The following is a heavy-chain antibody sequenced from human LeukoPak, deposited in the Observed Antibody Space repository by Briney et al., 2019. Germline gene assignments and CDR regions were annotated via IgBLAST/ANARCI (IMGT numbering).Heavy chain of an antibody. J-gene: IGHJ3*02. D-gene: IGHD3-10*01. CDR1: GGSISSRSYY. Sequence: PSETLSLTCTVSGGSISSRSYYWGWIRQPPGKGREWIGSMYYSGSTYYNPSLKSRVTIAVDTSKNQFSLNLSSVTAADTAVYYCARHGYYGSGTLDIWGQGTKVTVS. V-gene: IGHV4-39*01. CDR3: ARHGYYGSGTLDI. CDR2: MYYSGST.